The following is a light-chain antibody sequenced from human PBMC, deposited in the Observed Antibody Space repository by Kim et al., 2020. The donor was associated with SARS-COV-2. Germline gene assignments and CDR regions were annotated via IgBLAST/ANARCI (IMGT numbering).Light chain of an antibody. Sequence: QSALTQPASVSGSPGQLITISCTGTSSDVGGYNYVSWYQQHPGKAPKLMIFDVSDRPSGISNRFSGSKSGNTASLTISGLQAEDEADYYCSSCTSSNTVVFGGGTKLTVL. V-gene: IGLV2-14*03. J-gene: IGLJ2*01. CDR1: SSDVGGYNY. CDR3: SSCTSSNTVV. CDR2: DVS.